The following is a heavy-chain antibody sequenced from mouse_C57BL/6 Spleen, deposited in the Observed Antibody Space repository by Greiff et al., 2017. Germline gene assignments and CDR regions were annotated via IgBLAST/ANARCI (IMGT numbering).Heavy chain of an antibody. V-gene: IGHV1-82*01. D-gene: IGHD1-1*01. CDR2: IYPGDGDT. Sequence: VMLVESGPELVKPGASVKISCKASGYAFRSSWMNWVKQRPGKGLEWIGRIYPGDGDTNYNGKFKGKATLTADKSSSTAYMQLSSLTSEDSAVYFCARGDYGSSFYAMDYWGQGTSVTVSS. J-gene: IGHJ4*01. CDR1: GYAFRSSW. CDR3: ARGDYGSSFYAMDY.